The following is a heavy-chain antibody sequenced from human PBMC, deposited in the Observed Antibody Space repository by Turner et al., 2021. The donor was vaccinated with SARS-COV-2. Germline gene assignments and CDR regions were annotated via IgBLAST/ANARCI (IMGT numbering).Heavy chain of an antibody. V-gene: IGHV3-21*01. Sequence: EVQLVESGGGLVKPGGSLRPSCAASGFTFSSYSMNWVRQAPGKGLEWVSSIGSRGSYIYYVASGKGRFTVARDNAKNSLYLQMNSLRAEDTAGYYCARWGPNYYDSSGYYPDAFDIWGQGTMVTVSS. CDR1: GFTFSSYS. D-gene: IGHD3-22*01. CDR3: ARWGPNYYDSSGYYPDAFDI. J-gene: IGHJ3*02. CDR2: IGSRGSYI.